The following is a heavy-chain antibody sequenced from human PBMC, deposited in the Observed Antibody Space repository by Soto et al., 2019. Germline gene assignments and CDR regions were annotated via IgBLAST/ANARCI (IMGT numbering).Heavy chain of an antibody. J-gene: IGHJ6*02. CDR2: ISYDGSNK. D-gene: IGHD3-10*01. V-gene: IGHV3-30*18. CDR3: AKDPSPLSITIVRGLKIGGMDV. CDR1: GFTFSSYG. Sequence: QVQLVESGGGVVQPGRSLRLSCAASGFTFSSYGMHWVRQAPGKGLEWVAVISYDGSNKYYADSVKGRFTISRDNSKNTMYLQINSLRADDTAVYYCAKDPSPLSITIVRGLKIGGMDVWGQGTTVTVSS.